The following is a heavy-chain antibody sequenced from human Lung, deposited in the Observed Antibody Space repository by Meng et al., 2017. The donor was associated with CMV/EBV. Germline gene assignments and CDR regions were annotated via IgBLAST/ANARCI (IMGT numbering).Heavy chain of an antibody. CDR1: GGSIGSSNW. V-gene: IGHV4-4*02. Sequence: VQLRGSGPGLVKPSGPLSLTCAVSGGSIGSSNWWSWVRQPPGKGLEWIGEIYHSGSTNYNPSLKSRVTISVDKSKNQFSLKLSSVTAADTAVYYCARVVTALWGYYFDYWGQGTLVTVSS. J-gene: IGHJ4*02. CDR3: ARVVTALWGYYFDY. D-gene: IGHD2-21*02. CDR2: IYHSGST.